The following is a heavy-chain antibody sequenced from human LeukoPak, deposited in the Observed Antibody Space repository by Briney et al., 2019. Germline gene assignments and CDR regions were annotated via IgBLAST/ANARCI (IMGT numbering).Heavy chain of an antibody. D-gene: IGHD3-22*01. Sequence: PGGSLRLSWAASGFTFSSYGMHWVRQAPGKGLEWVAFIRYDGSNKYYADSVEGRFTMSRDNSKNTLYLQMNSLRAEDTAVYYCARDRNLYHLHFSGYYLRYYYYGMDVWGQGTTVTVSS. CDR1: GFTFSSYG. V-gene: IGHV3-30*02. CDR2: IRYDGSNK. CDR3: ARDRNLYHLHFSGYYLRYYYYGMDV. J-gene: IGHJ6*01.